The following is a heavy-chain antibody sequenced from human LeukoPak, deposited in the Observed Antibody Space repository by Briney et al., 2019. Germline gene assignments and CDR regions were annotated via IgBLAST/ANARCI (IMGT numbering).Heavy chain of an antibody. J-gene: IGHJ4*02. CDR2: ISTSGGYI. CDR1: GFTFSSYS. CDR3: ARDLVLSRSVGASEKVDY. Sequence: GGSLRLSCAASGFTFSSYSMNWVRQAPGKGLEWVSSISTSGGYIFYADSVKGRFTMSRDNAENSLYLQMNSLRAEDTAVYYCARDLVLSRSVGASEKVDYWGQGTLVTVSS. V-gene: IGHV3-21*01. D-gene: IGHD1-26*01.